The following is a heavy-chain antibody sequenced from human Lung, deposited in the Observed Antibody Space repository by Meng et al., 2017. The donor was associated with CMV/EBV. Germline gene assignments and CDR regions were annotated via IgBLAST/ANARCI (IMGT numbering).Heavy chain of an antibody. J-gene: IGHJ6*02. CDR1: GFTFSAYS. Sequence: GESLKISCAASGFTFSAYSMNWVRQAPGKGLEWVSSISTTSTYIYYADSMKGRFTISRDDAKNLLFLQMNSLSVEDTAVYYCAGFGVAITNGLDVWSQGTTVTVSS. V-gene: IGHV3-21*01. D-gene: IGHD3-3*01. CDR3: AGFGVAITNGLDV. CDR2: ISTTSTYI.